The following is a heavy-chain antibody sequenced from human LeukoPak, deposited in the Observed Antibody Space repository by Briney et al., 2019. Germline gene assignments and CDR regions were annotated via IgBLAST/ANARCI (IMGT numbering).Heavy chain of an antibody. CDR3: ARGAKMATPMEDYYYGMDV. J-gene: IGHJ6*02. V-gene: IGHV1-69*06. CDR2: IIPIFGTA. CDR1: GGTFSSYA. D-gene: IGHD5-24*01. Sequence: GASVTVCCKASGGTFSSYAISWVRQAPGQGLEWMGGIIPIFGTANYAQKFQGRVTITADKSTSTAYMELSSLRSEDTAVYYCARGAKMATPMEDYYYGMDVWGQGTTVTVSS.